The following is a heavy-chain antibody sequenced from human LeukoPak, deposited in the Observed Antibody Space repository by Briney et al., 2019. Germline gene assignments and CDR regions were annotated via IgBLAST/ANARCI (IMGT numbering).Heavy chain of an antibody. CDR1: GFTFSSYG. CDR3: ARDRVDTAMVSYGMDV. D-gene: IGHD5-18*01. CDR2: IWYDGSNK. Sequence: PGRSLRLSCAASGFTFSSYGMHWVRQAPGKGLEWVAVIWYDGSNKYYADSVKGRFTISRDNSKNTLYLQMNSLRAEDTAVYYCARDRVDTAMVSYGMDVWGQGTTVTVSS. V-gene: IGHV3-33*01. J-gene: IGHJ6*02.